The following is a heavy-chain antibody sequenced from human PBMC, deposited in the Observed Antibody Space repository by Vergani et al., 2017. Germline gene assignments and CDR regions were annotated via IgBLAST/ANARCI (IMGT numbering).Heavy chain of an antibody. CDR3: ARDSTKVGYFDY. CDR2: IYYSGST. V-gene: IGHV4-59*01. CDR1: GGSISSYY. J-gene: IGHJ4*02. D-gene: IGHD1-26*01. Sequence: QVQLQESGPGLVKPSETLSLTCTVSGGSISSYYWNWIRQPPGKGLEWIGYIYYSGSTNYNPSLKSRVTISVDTSKNQFSLKLSSVTAADTAVYYCARDSTKVGYFDYWGQGTLVTVSS.